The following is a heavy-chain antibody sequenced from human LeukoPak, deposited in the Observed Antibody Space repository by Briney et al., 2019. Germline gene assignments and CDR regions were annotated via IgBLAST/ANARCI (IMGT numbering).Heavy chain of an antibody. D-gene: IGHD3-10*01. CDR2: IKTDGSEK. J-gene: IGHJ5*02. V-gene: IGHV3-7*01. CDR1: GFSFSDFW. CDR3: AKYSYGSGTSFDP. Sequence: GGSLRLSCVASGFSFSDFWMSWVRQAPGKGLEGVANIKTDGSEKHYVDSVKGRFTISRDNAKNSLYLQMSSLRVEDTAVFYCAKYSYGSGTSFDPWGQGTLVTVSS.